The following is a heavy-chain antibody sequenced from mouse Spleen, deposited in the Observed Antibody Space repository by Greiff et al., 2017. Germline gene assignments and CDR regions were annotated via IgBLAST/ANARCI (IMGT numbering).Heavy chain of an antibody. CDR1: GYTFTSYW. CDR3: ARSPQVSTTATAAMDY. D-gene: IGHD1-2*01. CDR2: INPSNGRT. Sequence: QVQLKQPGAELVKPGASVKLSCKASGYTFTSYWMHWVKQRPGQGLEWIGEINPSNGRTNYNEKFKSKATLTIDKSSSTAYMQLSSLTSEDSAVYDCARSPQVSTTATAAMDYWGQGTSVTVSS. J-gene: IGHJ4*01. V-gene: IGHV1S81*02.